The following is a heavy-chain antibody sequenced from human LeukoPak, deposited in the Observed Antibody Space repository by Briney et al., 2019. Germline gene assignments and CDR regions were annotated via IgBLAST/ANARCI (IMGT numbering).Heavy chain of an antibody. D-gene: IGHD3-3*02. V-gene: IGHV3-7*01. CDR1: GFMFRSYW. J-gene: IGHJ4*02. CDR2: IKEVGSEK. Sequence: GGSLRLSCGASGFMFRSYWMSWVRQAPGKGLEWVANIKEVGSEKHHVDSVKGRFTISRDNAKNSLYLQMNSLRAEDTAVYYCARVRPAISYWGQGTLVTVSS. CDR3: ARVRPAISY.